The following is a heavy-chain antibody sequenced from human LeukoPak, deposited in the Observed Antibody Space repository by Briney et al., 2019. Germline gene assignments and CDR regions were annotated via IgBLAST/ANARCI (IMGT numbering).Heavy chain of an antibody. Sequence: SETLSLTCTVSGGSISSGDYYWSWIRQPPGKGLEWIGYIYYSGSTYYNPSLKSRVTISVDTSKNQFSLKLSSVTAADTAAYYCARDKVGDSNFDYWGQGTLVTVSS. CDR3: ARDKVGDSNFDY. CDR2: IYYSGST. V-gene: IGHV4-30-4*08. J-gene: IGHJ4*02. CDR1: GGSISSGDYY. D-gene: IGHD3-16*01.